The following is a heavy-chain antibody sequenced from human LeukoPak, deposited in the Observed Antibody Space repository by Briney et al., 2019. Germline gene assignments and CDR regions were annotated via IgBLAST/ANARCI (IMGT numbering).Heavy chain of an antibody. Sequence: GGSLRLSCAASGFTFSSYWMHWVRQAPGKGLVWVSRINSDGSSTSYADSVKGRFTISRDNAKNTLYLQMNSLRAEDTAVYYCAKGRGICGSDCRYYYYDMDVWGKGTTVTVSS. J-gene: IGHJ6*04. V-gene: IGHV3-74*01. CDR1: GFTFSSYW. D-gene: IGHD2-21*02. CDR3: AKGRGICGSDCRYYYYDMDV. CDR2: INSDGSST.